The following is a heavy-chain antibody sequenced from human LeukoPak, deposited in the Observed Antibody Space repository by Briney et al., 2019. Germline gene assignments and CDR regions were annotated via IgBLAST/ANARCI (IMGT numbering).Heavy chain of an antibody. D-gene: IGHD1-26*01. CDR3: AKFQGLYSGSYYFAGYFDY. J-gene: IGHJ4*02. CDR1: GFTFSTYS. V-gene: IGHV3-48*01. Sequence: PGGSLRLSCAASGFTFSTYSMNWVRQAPGQGLEWVSYISSRSATIYYADSVKGRFTISRDNAKNSLYLQMNSLRAEDTALYYCAKFQGLYSGSYYFAGYFDYWGQGTLVTVSS. CDR2: ISSRSATI.